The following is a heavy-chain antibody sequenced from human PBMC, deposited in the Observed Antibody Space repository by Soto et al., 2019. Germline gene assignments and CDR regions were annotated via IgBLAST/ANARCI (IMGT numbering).Heavy chain of an antibody. CDR3: ARDNGMAGSFDP. Sequence: PGGSLRLSCAASGFTFSSYSMNWARQAPRKGLEWVSYISIGSSTIYYADSVKGRFTISRDDAKNSLYLQMNSLRDEDTAVYYCARDNGMAGSFDPWGQGTLVTVSS. D-gene: IGHD2-8*01. CDR1: GFTFSSYS. V-gene: IGHV3-48*02. CDR2: ISIGSSTI. J-gene: IGHJ5*02.